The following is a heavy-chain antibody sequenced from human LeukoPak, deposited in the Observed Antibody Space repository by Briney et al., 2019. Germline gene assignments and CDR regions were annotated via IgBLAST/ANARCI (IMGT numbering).Heavy chain of an antibody. Sequence: SETLSLTCAVYGGSFSGYYWSWIRQPPGKGLEWIGEINHSVSTNYNPSLKSRVTISVDTSKNQFSLKLSSVTAADTAVYYCARAGSGSPVDYWGQGTLVTVSS. CDR3: ARAGSGSPVDY. J-gene: IGHJ4*02. V-gene: IGHV4-34*01. CDR1: GGSFSGYY. D-gene: IGHD3-10*01. CDR2: INHSVST.